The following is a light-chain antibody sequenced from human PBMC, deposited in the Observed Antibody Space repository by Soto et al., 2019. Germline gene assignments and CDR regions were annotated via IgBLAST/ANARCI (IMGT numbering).Light chain of an antibody. V-gene: IGLV2-14*01. CDR2: DVS. CDR1: SSDVGGYNY. CDR3: SSYTSSSTLNYG. Sequence: QSALTQPASVSGSPGQSITTSCTGTSSDVGGYNYVSWYQQHPGKAPKLMIYDVSNRPSGVSNRFSGSKSGNTASLTISGLQAEDEADYYCSSYTSSSTLNYGFGTGTKVTVL. J-gene: IGLJ1*01.